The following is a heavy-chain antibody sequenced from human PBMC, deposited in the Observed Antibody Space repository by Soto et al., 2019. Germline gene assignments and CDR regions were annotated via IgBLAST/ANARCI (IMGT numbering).Heavy chain of an antibody. V-gene: IGHV3-48*01. CDR3: VRDEEWLVGPL. CDR2: ISSSSSTI. D-gene: IGHD6-19*01. CDR1: GFTFRSYI. Sequence: GSMRISSAASGFTFRSYIMNWVRKAPGKGLEWVSYISSSSSTIYYADSVKGRFTISRDNAKNSLYLQMNSLRVEYTAVYYCVRDEEWLVGPLWGQGTLVTVSS. J-gene: IGHJ4*02.